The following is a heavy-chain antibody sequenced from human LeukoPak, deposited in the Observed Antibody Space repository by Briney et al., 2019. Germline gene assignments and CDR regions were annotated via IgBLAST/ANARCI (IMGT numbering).Heavy chain of an antibody. Sequence: GGSLRLSCAAPGFTFSSYAMSWVRQAPGKGLEWVSGISSSGGSTYYADSVKGRFTISRDNSKYTLYLQMNSLRADDTALYYCVKGGLYGDYYFDYWGQGTLVTVSS. J-gene: IGHJ4*02. D-gene: IGHD4-17*01. V-gene: IGHV3-23*01. CDR3: VKGGLYGDYYFDY. CDR1: GFTFSSYA. CDR2: ISSSGGST.